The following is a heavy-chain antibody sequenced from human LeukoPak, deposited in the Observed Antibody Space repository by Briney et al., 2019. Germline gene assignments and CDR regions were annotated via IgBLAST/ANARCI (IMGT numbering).Heavy chain of an antibody. Sequence: PSQTLSLTCAVSGGSISSGGYSWSWIRQPPGKGLEWIGYIYHSGSTYYNPSLKSRVTISVDRSKNQFSLKLSSVTAADTAVYYCAREAIFGVVTWFDPWGQGTLVTVSS. CDR2: IYHSGST. CDR3: AREAIFGVVTWFDP. D-gene: IGHD3-3*01. V-gene: IGHV4-30-2*01. CDR1: GGSISSGGYS. J-gene: IGHJ5*02.